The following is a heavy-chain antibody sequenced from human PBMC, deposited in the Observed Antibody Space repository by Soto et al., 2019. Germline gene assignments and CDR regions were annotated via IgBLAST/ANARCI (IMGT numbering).Heavy chain of an antibody. J-gene: IGHJ6*02. CDR3: ARVVGDSSGWFKRGDGYNWRSAAYYYYGMDV. CDR1: GGSFSGYY. V-gene: IGHV4-34*01. Sequence: SETLSLTCAVYGGSFSGYYWSWIRQPPGKGLEWIGEINHSGSTNYNPSLKSRVTISVDTSKNQFSLKLSSVTAADTAVYYCARVVGDSSGWFKRGDGYNWRSAAYYYYGMDVWGQGTTVTVSS. D-gene: IGHD6-19*01. CDR2: INHSGST.